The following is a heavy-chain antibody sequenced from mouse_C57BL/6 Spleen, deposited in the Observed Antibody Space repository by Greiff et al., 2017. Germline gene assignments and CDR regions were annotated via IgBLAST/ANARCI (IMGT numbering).Heavy chain of an antibody. J-gene: IGHJ4*01. D-gene: IGHD4-1*01. CDR2: ISSGSSTI. CDR3: ARERLAGDYAMDY. Sequence: EVKLVESGGGLVKPGGSLKLSCAASGFTFSDYGMHWVRQAPEKGLEWVAYISSGSSTIYYADTVKGRFTISRDNAKNTLFLQMTSLRSEDTAMYYCARERLAGDYAMDYWGQGTSVTVSS. V-gene: IGHV5-17*01. CDR1: GFTFSDYG.